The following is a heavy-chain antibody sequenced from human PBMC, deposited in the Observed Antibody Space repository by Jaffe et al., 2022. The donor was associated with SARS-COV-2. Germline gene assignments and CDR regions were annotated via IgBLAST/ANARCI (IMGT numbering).Heavy chain of an antibody. J-gene: IGHJ4*02. V-gene: IGHV3-23*01. Sequence: EVQLLESGGGLVQPGGSLTLSCAASGFTFSSHAMSWVRQAPGKGLEWVAGVRDGHTYYADSVEGRFTISRDNSKNTLFVQMNSLRAEDTAVYYCARERWQQSEFDYWGQGIQVTVSS. CDR2: VRDGHT. CDR1: GFTFSSHA. D-gene: IGHD4-4*01. CDR3: ARERWQQSEFDY.